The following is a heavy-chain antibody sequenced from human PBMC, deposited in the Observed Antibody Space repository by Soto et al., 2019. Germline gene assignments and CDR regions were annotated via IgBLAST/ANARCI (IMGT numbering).Heavy chain of an antibody. Sequence: EVQLVESGGGLVKPGGSLRLSCAASGFTFSNAWMSWVRQAPGKGLEWVRRIKSKTDGGTTDYAAPVKGRFTISRDDSKNTLYLQMNSLKTEDTAVYYCTTGYVPNYWGQGTLVTVSS. CDR1: GFTFSNAW. CDR3: TTGYVPNY. V-gene: IGHV3-15*01. J-gene: IGHJ4*02. CDR2: IKSKTDGGTT. D-gene: IGHD2-15*01.